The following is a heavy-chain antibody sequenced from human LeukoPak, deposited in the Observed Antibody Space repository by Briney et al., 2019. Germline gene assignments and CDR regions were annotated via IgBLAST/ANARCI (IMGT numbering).Heavy chain of an antibody. CDR3: ARIDPGLGWAFDF. CDR1: GGSFSSYS. Sequence: SETLSLTCTVSGGSFSSYSWSWVRQPSGKGLEWIGEIYNSGGANYSPSLQSRVTISIDTSKNQLSLTLNLIAAANTSVYYCARIDPGLGWAFDFWGQGTLVTVSS. D-gene: IGHD1-14*01. J-gene: IGHJ4*02. CDR2: IYNSGGA. V-gene: IGHV4-34*01.